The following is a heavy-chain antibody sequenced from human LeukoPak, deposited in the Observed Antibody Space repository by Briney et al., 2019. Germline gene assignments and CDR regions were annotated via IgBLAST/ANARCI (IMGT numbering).Heavy chain of an antibody. D-gene: IGHD3-10*01. Sequence: PGGSLRLSCAASGFTFSSYWMSWVRQAPGKGLEWVANIKQDGSEKYYVDSVKGRFTISRDNAKNSLYLQMNSLRAEDTAVYYCARPGDPMAEVRGAPGYYYYYGMDVWGQGTTVTVSS. V-gene: IGHV3-7*01. J-gene: IGHJ6*02. CDR1: GFTFSSYW. CDR2: IKQDGSEK. CDR3: ARPGDPMAEVRGAPGYYYYYGMDV.